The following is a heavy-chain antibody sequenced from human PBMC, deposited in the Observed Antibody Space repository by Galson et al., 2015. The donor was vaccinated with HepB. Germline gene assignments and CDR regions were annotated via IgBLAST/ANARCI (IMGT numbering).Heavy chain of an antibody. Sequence: SLRLSCAASGFTFSSYSMNWVRQAPGKGLEWVSSISSSSSYIYYADSVKGRFTISRDNAKNSLYLQMNSLRAEDTAVYYCARDQSIVATIMDDGVDYWGQGTLVTVSS. D-gene: IGHD5-12*01. CDR3: ARDQSIVATIMDDGVDY. CDR1: GFTFSSYS. CDR2: ISSSSSYI. J-gene: IGHJ4*02. V-gene: IGHV3-21*01.